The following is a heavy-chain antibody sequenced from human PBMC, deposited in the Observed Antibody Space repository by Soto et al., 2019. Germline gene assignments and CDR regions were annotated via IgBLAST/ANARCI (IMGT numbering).Heavy chain of an antibody. CDR2: IVPIVDTS. CDR1: CGTFSSYA. J-gene: IGHJ4*02. D-gene: IGHD5-12*01. Sequence: QVQLVQSGAEVRQPASSVKVSCKTSCGTFSSYAISWVRQAPGQGLEWMGGIVPIVDTSTYAQKFQGRVTITADESTSTAYMELSSLRSDDAAIYDCVRVVAIPGYPDNWGQGTLVTVSS. V-gene: IGHV1-69*12. CDR3: VRVVAIPGYPDN.